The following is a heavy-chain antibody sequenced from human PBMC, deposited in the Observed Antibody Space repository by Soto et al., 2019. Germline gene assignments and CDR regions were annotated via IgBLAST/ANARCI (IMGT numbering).Heavy chain of an antibody. V-gene: IGHV4-39*01. D-gene: IGHD3-10*01. J-gene: IGHJ4*02. Sequence: SETLSLTCTVSGGSISSSSYYWGWIRQPPGKGLEWIGSIFYSGSTYYNPSLKSRVTISVDTSKNQFSLKLNSMTAADTAVYYCARHNYGSGSTYFDYWGQGTLVTVSS. CDR3: ARHNYGSGSTYFDY. CDR1: GGSISSSSYY. CDR2: IFYSGST.